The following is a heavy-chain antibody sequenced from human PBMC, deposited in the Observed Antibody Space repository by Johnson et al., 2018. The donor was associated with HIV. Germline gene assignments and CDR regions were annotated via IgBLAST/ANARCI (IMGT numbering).Heavy chain of an antibody. Sequence: QVQLVESGGGVVQPGRSLRLSCAASGFTFTNYAMQWVRQAPGKGLEWVAVISYDGTNKYYADSVKGRFTISRDNSKNTLYLQMNSLRAEDTAVYYCARALGGSGLADAFDIWGQGTMVTVSS. CDR2: ISYDGTNK. CDR3: ARALGGSGLADAFDI. V-gene: IGHV3-30*03. J-gene: IGHJ3*02. CDR1: GFTFTNYA. D-gene: IGHD3-10*01.